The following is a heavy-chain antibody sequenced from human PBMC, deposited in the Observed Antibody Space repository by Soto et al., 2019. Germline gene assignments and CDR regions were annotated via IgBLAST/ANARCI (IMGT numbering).Heavy chain of an antibody. V-gene: IGHV3-30-3*01. Sequence: PGGSLRLSCAASGFTFSSYAMHWVRQAPGKGLEWVAVISYDGSNKYYADSVKGRFTISRDNSKNTLYLQMNSLRAEDTTVYYCARERERYSGSYEVVNYFDYWGQGTLVTVSS. D-gene: IGHD1-26*01. CDR2: ISYDGSNK. J-gene: IGHJ4*02. CDR1: GFTFSSYA. CDR3: ARERERYSGSYEVVNYFDY.